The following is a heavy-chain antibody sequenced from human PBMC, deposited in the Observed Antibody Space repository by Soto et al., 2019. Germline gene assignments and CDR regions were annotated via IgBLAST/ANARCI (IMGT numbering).Heavy chain of an antibody. J-gene: IGHJ6*02. D-gene: IGHD3-10*01. Sequence: QVHLVESGGGVVQPGRSLRLSFEASGLPFSAFAMHWVRQAPGKGLEWVAIISYDGILKYNADPVKGRFTISRDTSKSALYLQMNSLRPEDTAVYYCAKDFKISGGHYGSLNYYYGMDVWGQGTTVTVSS. CDR2: ISYDGILK. CDR3: AKDFKISGGHYGSLNYYYGMDV. CDR1: GLPFSAFA. V-gene: IGHV3-30*18.